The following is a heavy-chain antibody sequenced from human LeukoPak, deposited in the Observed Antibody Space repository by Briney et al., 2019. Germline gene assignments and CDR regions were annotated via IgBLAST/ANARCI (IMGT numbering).Heavy chain of an antibody. J-gene: IGHJ4*02. V-gene: IGHV4-59*08. D-gene: IGHD2-8*01. CDR1: GGSISSYY. CDR2: IYYSGST. Sequence: SETLSLTCTVSGGSISSYYWSWIRQPPGKGLEWIGYIYYSGSTNYNPSLKSRVTISVDTSKNQFSLKLSSVTAADTAVYYCASLGYCTNGVCYGYFDYWGQGTLVTVSS. CDR3: ASLGYCTNGVCYGYFDY.